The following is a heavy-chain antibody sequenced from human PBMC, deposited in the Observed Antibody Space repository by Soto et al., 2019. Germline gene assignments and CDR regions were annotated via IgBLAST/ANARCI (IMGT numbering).Heavy chain of an antibody. Sequence: GGSLRLSCVASTFTFTDYAMSWVRQAPGEGLEWVSGISGSGGTTYYAESVKGRFSISRDNSKNTLYLHLNNLRVEDTAIYYCATISDRGIAAALDSWGQGTLVTVSS. CDR3: ATISDRGIAAALDS. CDR2: ISGSGGTT. D-gene: IGHD6-13*01. V-gene: IGHV3-23*01. CDR1: TFTFTDYA. J-gene: IGHJ4*02.